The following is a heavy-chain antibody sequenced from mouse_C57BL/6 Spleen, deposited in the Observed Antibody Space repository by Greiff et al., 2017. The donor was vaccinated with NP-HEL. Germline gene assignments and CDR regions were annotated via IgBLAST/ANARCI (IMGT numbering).Heavy chain of an antibody. J-gene: IGHJ4*01. D-gene: IGHD2-5*01. Sequence: EVQLQQSGPELVKSGASVKISCKASGYTFTYYYMNWVMQSHGKSLEWIGDINPNNGGTSYNQKFKGKATLTVDKSSSTAYMELRSLTSEDSAVYYCASNYYYSNFLYYAMDYWGQGTSVTVSS. V-gene: IGHV1-26*01. CDR3: ASNYYYSNFLYYAMDY. CDR1: GYTFTYYY. CDR2: INPNNGGT.